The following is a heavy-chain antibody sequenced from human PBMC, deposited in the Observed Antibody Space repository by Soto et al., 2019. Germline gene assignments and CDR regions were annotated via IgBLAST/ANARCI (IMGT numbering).Heavy chain of an antibody. D-gene: IGHD6-19*01. J-gene: IGHJ5*02. V-gene: IGHV3-23*01. CDR2: VSGSGGTT. CDR1: GFTFSSSA. Sequence: EVQLLDSGGGLVQPGGSLRLSCAASGFTFSSSAMSWVRQAPGKGLEWVSAVSGSGGTTYYADSVRGRFTISRDNSKNTLYLQINSLGAEDTAIYFCARCTVDTIVTSGWCHYLDPWGQGTLVTVSS. CDR3: ARCTVDTIVTSGWCHYLDP.